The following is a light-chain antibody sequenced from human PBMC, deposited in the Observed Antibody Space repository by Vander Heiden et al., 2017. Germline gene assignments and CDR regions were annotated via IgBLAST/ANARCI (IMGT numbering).Light chain of an antibody. CDR3: QHYYSTSL. CDR2: WAS. J-gene: IGKJ1*01. CDR1: QSVLYSSNNKNY. V-gene: IGKV4-1*01. Sequence: DIVLTQSPGTLAVSLGERPTIHCKSSQSVLYSSNNKNYLDWYQQKPGQPPKLLIYWASTREYGVPDRFSGSGSETDFTLTSSSLQAEDVAVYYWQHYYSTSLFGPGTKVEIK.